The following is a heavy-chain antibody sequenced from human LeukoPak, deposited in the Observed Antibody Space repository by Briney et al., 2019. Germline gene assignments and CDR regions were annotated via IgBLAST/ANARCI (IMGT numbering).Heavy chain of an antibody. CDR1: GGTFSSYA. D-gene: IGHD3-22*01. CDR2: IIPILGIA. J-gene: IGHJ4*02. Sequence: GASVKVSCKASGGTFSSYAISWVRQAPGQGLEWMGRIIPILGIANYAQKFQGRVTITADKSTSTAYMELGSLRSEDTAVYYCARDHYYDSSGSFDYWGQGTLVTVSS. V-gene: IGHV1-69*04. CDR3: ARDHYYDSSGSFDY.